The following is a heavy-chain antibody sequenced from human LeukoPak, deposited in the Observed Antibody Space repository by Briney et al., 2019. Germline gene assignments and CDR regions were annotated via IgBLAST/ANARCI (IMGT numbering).Heavy chain of an antibody. D-gene: IGHD3-16*02. Sequence: GGSLRLSCVASGFTFSSYAMSWVRQAPGKGLEWVSAISGSGGSTYYADSVKGRFTISRDNSKNTLSLQMNSLRAEDTAVYYCARGESLFLITFGGVIARGFDYWGQGTLVTVSS. CDR2: ISGSGGST. CDR3: ARGESLFLITFGGVIARGFDY. J-gene: IGHJ4*02. V-gene: IGHV3-23*01. CDR1: GFTFSSYA.